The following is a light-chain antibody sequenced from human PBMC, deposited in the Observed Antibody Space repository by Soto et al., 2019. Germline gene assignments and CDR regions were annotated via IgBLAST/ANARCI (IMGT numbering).Light chain of an antibody. V-gene: IGKV1-5*01. CDR3: QQYNSYSKYT. J-gene: IGKJ5*01. CDR1: QSINNW. Sequence: DVQMTQSPSSLSASVGDRVTITCRASQSINNWLAWYQQKPGKAPKFLIYDASTLETGVPSRFSGSGSGTEFTLTISSLQPDDFATYYCQQYNSYSKYTFGQGTRLEIK. CDR2: DAS.